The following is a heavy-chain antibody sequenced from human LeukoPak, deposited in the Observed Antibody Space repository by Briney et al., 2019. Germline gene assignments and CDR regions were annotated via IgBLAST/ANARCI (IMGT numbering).Heavy chain of an antibody. CDR2: INHSGST. Sequence: SETLSLTCAVYGGSFSGYYWSWIRQPPGKGLEWIGEINHSGSTNYNPSLKSRVTISVDTSKNQFSLKLSSVTAADTAVYYCARFGISAFDPWGQGTLVTVSS. J-gene: IGHJ5*02. CDR1: GGSFSGYY. CDR3: ARFGISAFDP. V-gene: IGHV4-34*01. D-gene: IGHD3-10*01.